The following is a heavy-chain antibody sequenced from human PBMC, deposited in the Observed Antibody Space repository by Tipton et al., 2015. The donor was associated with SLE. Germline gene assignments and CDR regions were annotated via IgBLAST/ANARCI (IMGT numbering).Heavy chain of an antibody. J-gene: IGHJ4*02. Sequence: SLRLSCAASGFTFSNYATHWVRQGPGKGLEWVALILYDGSDNYTDSVKGRFTISRDNSKNAVYLQINSLRSEDSAVYYCASGLCSGIGCAPIDYWGQGIRVTVSS. CDR1: GFTFSNYA. CDR2: ILYDGSD. V-gene: IGHV3-30*04. CDR3: ASGLCSGIGCAPIDY. D-gene: IGHD2-2*01.